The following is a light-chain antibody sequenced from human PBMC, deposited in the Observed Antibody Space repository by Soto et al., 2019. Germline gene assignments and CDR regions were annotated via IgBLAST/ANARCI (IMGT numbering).Light chain of an antibody. Sequence: IQMTQSPSSLSASVCDRVTITCRASHIISSGLTCYQQQSGKAPNLLIYLASNLQSGVPSRFRGRGSGTDFTLTIDSLQPDDFAYYFCQQTYTTVYTFGQGTKLE. CDR1: HIISSG. CDR2: LAS. CDR3: QQTYTTVYT. J-gene: IGKJ2*01. V-gene: IGKV1-39*01.